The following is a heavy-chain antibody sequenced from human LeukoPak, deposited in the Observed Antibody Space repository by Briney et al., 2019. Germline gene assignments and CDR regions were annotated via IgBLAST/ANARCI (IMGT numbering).Heavy chain of an antibody. D-gene: IGHD3-22*01. J-gene: IGHJ4*02. CDR1: EFTFGDYA. CDR2: IRSKAYGGTT. CDR3: TREDTTYYYDSSGLDY. Sequence: GGSLRLSCTASEFTFGDYAMSWFRQAPGKGLEWVGFIRSKAYGGTTEYAASVKGRFTISRDDSKSIAYLQMNSLKTEDTAVYYCTREDTTYYYDSSGLDYWGQGTLVTVSS. V-gene: IGHV3-49*03.